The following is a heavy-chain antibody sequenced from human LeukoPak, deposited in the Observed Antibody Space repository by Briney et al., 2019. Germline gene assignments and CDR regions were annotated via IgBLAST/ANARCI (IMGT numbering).Heavy chain of an antibody. D-gene: IGHD6-19*01. J-gene: IGHJ5*02. CDR2: INHSGST. CDR3: ASAAVAGMVNWFDP. V-gene: IGHV4-34*01. CDR1: GGSFSGYY. Sequence: SETLSLTCAVYGGSFSGYYWSWIRQPPGKGLEWIGEINHSGSTSYNPSLKSRVTISVDTSKNQFSLKLSSVTAPDTAVYYCASAAVAGMVNWFDPWGQGTLVTVSS.